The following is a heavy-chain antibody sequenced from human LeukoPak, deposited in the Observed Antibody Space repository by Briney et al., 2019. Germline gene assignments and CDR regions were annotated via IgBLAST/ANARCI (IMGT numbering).Heavy chain of an antibody. Sequence: GGSLRLSCVASGFTFNEYGMNWIRQAPGKGLEWVAFIRHDGSDKYYADSVKGRFTISRDNSKNSLYLQMNSLRAEDTAVYYCAKDRNIPSLWFGELLRDGFDYWGQGTLVTVSS. D-gene: IGHD3-10*01. CDR3: AKDRNIPSLWFGELLRDGFDY. CDR1: GFTFNEYG. J-gene: IGHJ4*02. CDR2: IRHDGSDK. V-gene: IGHV3-30*02.